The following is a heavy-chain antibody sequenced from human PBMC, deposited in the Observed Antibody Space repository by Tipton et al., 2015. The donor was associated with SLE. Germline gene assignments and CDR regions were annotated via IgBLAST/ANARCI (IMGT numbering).Heavy chain of an antibody. CDR3: GREVRDGYNDYFDY. CDR1: GYSFTSYW. J-gene: IGHJ4*02. V-gene: IGHV5-51*01. D-gene: IGHD5-24*01. CDR2: IYPGDSDT. Sequence: QLVQSGAEVKKPGESLKISCKGSGYSFTSYWIGWVRQMPGKGLEWMGIIYPGDSDTRYSPSFQGQVTISVDRSTTTAYLQWSSLKASDTAIYYCGREVRDGYNDYFDYWGQGTPVTVSS.